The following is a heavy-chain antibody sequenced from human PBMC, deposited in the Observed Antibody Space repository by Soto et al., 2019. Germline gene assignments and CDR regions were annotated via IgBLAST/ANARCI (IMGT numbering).Heavy chain of an antibody. D-gene: IGHD3-16*01. CDR1: GGSISSYY. V-gene: IGHV4-59*01. CDR2: IYYSGST. Sequence: QVQLQESGPGLVKPSETLSLTCTVSGGSISSYYCSWIRQPPGKGLEWIGYIYYSGSTNYNPSLKSRATVSVDTSKSQFSLKLSTVTVADTAVYYCAGQTRTGELRVDYWGQGALVTVSS. CDR3: AGQTRTGELRVDY. J-gene: IGHJ4*02.